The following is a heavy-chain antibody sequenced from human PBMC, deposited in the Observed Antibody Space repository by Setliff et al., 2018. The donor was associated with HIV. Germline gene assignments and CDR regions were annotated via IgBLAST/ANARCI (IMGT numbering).Heavy chain of an antibody. V-gene: IGHV4-61*05. CDR3: ARGDGTKYYYYYYMDV. CDR1: GGSITTNNYY. D-gene: IGHD1-7*01. CDR2: IYTSRIT. J-gene: IGHJ6*03. Sequence: PSETLSLTCTVTGGSITTNNYYWGWIRQPPGKGLEWIGYIYTSRITDYNPSLKSRVTISGDTSKNQFSLKLSSVTAADTAVYYCARGDGTKYYYYYYMDVWGKGTAVTVSS.